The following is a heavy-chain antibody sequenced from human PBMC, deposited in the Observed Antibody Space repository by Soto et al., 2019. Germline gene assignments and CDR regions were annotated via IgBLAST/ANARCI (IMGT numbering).Heavy chain of an antibody. V-gene: IGHV1-69*12. Sequence: QVQLVQSGAEVKRPGSSVRVSCKASGGTLSDYGISWVRQAPGQGRAGMGGIIPVFGTANYAQKFQGRVTITADASKRTVYMDVTSLRSEDTAVYYCSRGDATKIVVTTYYAMDVWGQGTTVSVSS. CDR1: GGTLSDYG. J-gene: IGHJ6*02. D-gene: IGHD4-17*01. CDR2: IIPVFGTA. CDR3: SRGDATKIVVTTYYAMDV.